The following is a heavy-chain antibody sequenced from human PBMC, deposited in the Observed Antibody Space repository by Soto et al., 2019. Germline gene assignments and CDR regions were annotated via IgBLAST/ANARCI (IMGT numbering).Heavy chain of an antibody. Sequence: QVQLVQSGAEVKKPGSSVKVSCKASGGAFNSFAITWVRQAPGQGLEWMGAIIPSFSTPNYAQRLQGRITITADESTSTAYMELSSLRSEDTAIYFCERDRVMRGNSYSYGMDDWGQGTTVTVSS. J-gene: IGHJ6*02. CDR3: ERDRVMRGNSYSYGMDD. CDR1: GGAFNSFA. D-gene: IGHD2-21*01. V-gene: IGHV1-69*12. CDR2: IIPSFSTP.